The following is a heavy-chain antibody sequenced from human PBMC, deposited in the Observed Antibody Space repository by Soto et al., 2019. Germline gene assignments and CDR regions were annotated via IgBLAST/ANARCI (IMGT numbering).Heavy chain of an antibody. CDR1: GYSFTTSW. CDR2: IYPRDSDT. Sequence: EVQLVQSGSEVKKPGDSLRISCKGSGYSFTTSWIGCVRQMPGKGLEWMGIIYPRDSDTRYSPSFQGQVTISADKSITTAYRPWSTRKTRDTAMYYCARVGLSCYGADYWGQGNLV. J-gene: IGHJ4*02. CDR3: ARVGLSCYGADY. V-gene: IGHV5-51*01. D-gene: IGHD3-9*01.